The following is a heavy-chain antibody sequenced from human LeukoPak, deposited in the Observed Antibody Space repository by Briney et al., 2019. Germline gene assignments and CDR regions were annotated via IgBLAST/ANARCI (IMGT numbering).Heavy chain of an antibody. D-gene: IGHD2-2*01. CDR2: IYYSGST. CDR1: GGSIRNSSFF. CDR3: ATEDVVVPTAAQRPIDF. Sequence: SETLSLTCTVSGGSIRNSSFFWGWVRQSPGKGLEWIASIYYSGSTYYNPSLKSRVTITLDTSKNQFSLTLYSVTAADTAVYYCATEDVVVPTAAQRPIDFWGQGKLVTVSS. V-gene: IGHV4-39*02. J-gene: IGHJ4*02.